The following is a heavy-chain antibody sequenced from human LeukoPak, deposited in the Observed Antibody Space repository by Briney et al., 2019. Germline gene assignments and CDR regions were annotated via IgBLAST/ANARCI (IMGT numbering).Heavy chain of an antibody. CDR3: ARAGYLDYFDY. V-gene: IGHV3-7*01. Sequence: GGSLRLSCAASGFTFSSYWMSWVRQAPGKGLEWVANIKQDGSEKYYVDSVEGRFTISRDNAKNSLYLQMNSLRAEDTAVYYCARAGYLDYFDYWGQGTLVTVSS. J-gene: IGHJ4*02. D-gene: IGHD5-18*01. CDR1: GFTFSSYW. CDR2: IKQDGSEK.